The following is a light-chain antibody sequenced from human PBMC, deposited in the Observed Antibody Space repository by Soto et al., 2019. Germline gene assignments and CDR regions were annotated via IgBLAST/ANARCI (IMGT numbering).Light chain of an antibody. CDR3: QQYGRSPYT. J-gene: IGKJ2*01. Sequence: ETALTQSPGTLSLSPGERATLSCRASSDVSSIYLAWYQQKPGQAPRLLIYATSNRATGIPDRFSGSGSGTDFTLTIRRLEPEDFAVYYCQQYGRSPYTFGQGTKLEIK. V-gene: IGKV3-20*01. CDR1: SDVSSIY. CDR2: ATS.